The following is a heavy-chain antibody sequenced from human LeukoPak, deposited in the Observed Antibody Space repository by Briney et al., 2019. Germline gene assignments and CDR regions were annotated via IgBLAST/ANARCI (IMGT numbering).Heavy chain of an antibody. J-gene: IGHJ4*02. CDR1: GFTVSSNY. CDR2: IYSGGST. V-gene: IGHV3-53*01. D-gene: IGHD5-18*01. Sequence: GGSLRLSCAASGFTVSSNYMSWVRQAPGKGLEWVSVIYSGGSTYYADSVKGRFTIARDNSKNTLDLQMNSLRAEDTAVYYCARDSAGYSYGSDYWGQGTLVTVCS. CDR3: ARDSAGYSYGSDY.